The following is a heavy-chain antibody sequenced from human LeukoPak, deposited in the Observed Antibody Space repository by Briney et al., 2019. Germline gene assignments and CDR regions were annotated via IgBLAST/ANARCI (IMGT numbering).Heavy chain of an antibody. Sequence: SVKVSCKASGGTFSSYATSWVRQAPGQGLEWMGGIIPIFGTANYAQKFQGRVTITADESTSTAYMELSSLRSEDTAVYYCARAEDDYVWGSYRYSDYWGQGTLVTVSS. CDR1: GGTFSSYA. V-gene: IGHV1-69*13. CDR3: ARAEDDYVWGSYRYSDY. D-gene: IGHD3-16*02. CDR2: IIPIFGTA. J-gene: IGHJ4*02.